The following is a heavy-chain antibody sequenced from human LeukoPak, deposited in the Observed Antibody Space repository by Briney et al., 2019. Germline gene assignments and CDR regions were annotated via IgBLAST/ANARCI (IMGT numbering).Heavy chain of an antibody. Sequence: GRSLRLSCAASGFTFSGYGLDWVRQAPGKRLEWGTIISNDGSEKYYADSVKGRFTGSRDKSKNPLYLQMSSLRGEDTAVYYGARDYDGNTPDYWGQGTLVTVSS. J-gene: IGHJ4*02. CDR2: ISNDGSEK. CDR1: GFTFSGYG. V-gene: IGHV3-33*01. CDR3: ARDYDGNTPDY. D-gene: IGHD4-23*01.